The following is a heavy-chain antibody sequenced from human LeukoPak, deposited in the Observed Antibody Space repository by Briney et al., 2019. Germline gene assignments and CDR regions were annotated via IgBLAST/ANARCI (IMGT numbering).Heavy chain of an antibody. CDR1: GGSISSYY. Sequence: SETLSLTCTVSGGSISSYYWSWIRQPPGKGLEWIGYIYYSGSTNYNPCLTSRVTISVDTAKNQFSLKLSSVTAADTAVYYCARDRGPGGSATFDYWGQGTLVTVSS. V-gene: IGHV4-59*01. CDR2: IYYSGST. CDR3: ARDRGPGGSATFDY. D-gene: IGHD3-10*01. J-gene: IGHJ4*02.